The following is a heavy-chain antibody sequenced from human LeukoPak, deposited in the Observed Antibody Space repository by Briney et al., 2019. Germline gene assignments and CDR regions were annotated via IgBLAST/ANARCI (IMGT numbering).Heavy chain of an antibody. Sequence: GGSLRLSCAASGFTFSSYAMSWVRQAPGKGLDHASAISGSGGSTYYADSVTGRFTISRDNSKNTLYLQMNSLRAEDTAVYYCAKEVVVVPAAISPNWFDPWGQGTLVTVSS. D-gene: IGHD2-2*01. J-gene: IGHJ5*02. CDR2: ISGSGGST. CDR3: AKEVVVVPAAISPNWFDP. CDR1: GFTFSSYA. V-gene: IGHV3-23*01.